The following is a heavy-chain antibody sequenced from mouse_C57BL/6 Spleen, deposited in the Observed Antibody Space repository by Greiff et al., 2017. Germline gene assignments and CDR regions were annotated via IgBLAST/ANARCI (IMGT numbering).Heavy chain of an antibody. CDR2: ISYDGSN. D-gene: IGHD4-1*01. V-gene: IGHV3-6*01. J-gene: IGHJ4*01. CDR3: AINWEYAMDY. Sequence: EVQLQESGPGLVKPSQSLSLTCSVTGYSITSCYYWNWLRQFPGNKLEWMGYISYDGSNNYNPSLKNRISITSDTSKNQFFLMLTSVTTVDTATYYSAINWEYAMDYWGQGTSVTVSS. CDR1: GYSITSCYY.